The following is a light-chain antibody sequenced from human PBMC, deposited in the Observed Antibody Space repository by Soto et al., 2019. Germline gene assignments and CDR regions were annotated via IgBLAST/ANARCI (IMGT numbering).Light chain of an antibody. J-gene: IGKJ1*01. CDR3: XXXXXTPWT. CDR1: QSLLHSNGYNY. V-gene: IGKV2-28*01. CDR2: LGS. Sequence: DIVMTQSPLSLPVTPGEPASISCRSGQSLLHSNGYNYLDWYLQKPGQSPQLLIYLGSDRASGVPDRFSGSGSGTDFTLKISRVEAEDVGVXXXXXXXXTPWTFGQGTKVDIK.